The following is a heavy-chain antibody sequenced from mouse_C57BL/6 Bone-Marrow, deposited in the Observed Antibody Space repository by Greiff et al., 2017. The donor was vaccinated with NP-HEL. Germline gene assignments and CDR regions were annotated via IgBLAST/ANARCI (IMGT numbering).Heavy chain of an antibody. CDR3: ARYDYPSY. CDR2: ISSGGSYT. J-gene: IGHJ3*01. Sequence: EVKLVESGGDLVKPGGSLKLSCAASGFTFSSYGMSWVRQTPDKRLEWVATISSGGSYTYYPDSVKGRFTISRDNAKNTLYLQMSSLKSEDTAMYYCARYDYPSYWGQGTLVTVSA. V-gene: IGHV5-6*01. CDR1: GFTFSSYG. D-gene: IGHD2-4*01.